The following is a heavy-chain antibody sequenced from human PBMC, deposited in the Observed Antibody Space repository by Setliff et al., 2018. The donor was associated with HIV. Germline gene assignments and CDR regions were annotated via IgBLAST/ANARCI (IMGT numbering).Heavy chain of an antibody. CDR3: ARLKLVAVGDPPEAFDI. J-gene: IGHJ3*02. V-gene: IGHV5-51*01. CDR1: GYSFTTHW. Sequence: PGESLKISCETSGYSFTTHWIGWVRQMPGKGLEWMGVIYPGDSHTTYSPSFQGQVTISADKSISTAYLQWRSLKASDTAMYYCARLKLVAVGDPPEAFDIWGQGTMVTVS. CDR2: IYPGDSHT. D-gene: IGHD3-16*01.